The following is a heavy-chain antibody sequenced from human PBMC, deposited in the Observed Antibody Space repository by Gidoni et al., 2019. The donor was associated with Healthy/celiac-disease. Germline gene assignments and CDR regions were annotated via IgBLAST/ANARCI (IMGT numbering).Heavy chain of an antibody. CDR1: GFTFSSYS. D-gene: IGHD2-21*02. CDR3: ASSTYCGGDCYSVSYGMDV. Sequence: EVQLVESGGGLVQPGGSLRLSCAASGFTFSSYSMNWFRQAPGKGMEWVSYISSSSSTIYYADSVKGRFTISRDNAKNSLYLQMNSLRDEDTAVYYCASSTYCGGDCYSVSYGMDVWGQGTTVTVSS. CDR2: ISSSSSTI. J-gene: IGHJ6*02. V-gene: IGHV3-48*02.